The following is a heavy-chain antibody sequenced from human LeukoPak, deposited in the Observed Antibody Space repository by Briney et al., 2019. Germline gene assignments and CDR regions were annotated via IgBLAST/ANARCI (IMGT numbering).Heavy chain of an antibody. V-gene: IGHV3-23*01. CDR2: IHGRGTDT. CDR1: GFTFSTYA. J-gene: IGHJ4*02. Sequence: GGSLRLSCAASGFTFSTYAMSWIRQAPGKGLEWVSAIHGRGTDTYYTDSVKGRFTISRDNSKNTLYLQMNGLRVDDTAVYYCATYTGSQGFQYWGQGTLVTVSS. CDR3: ATYTGSQGFQY. D-gene: IGHD3-10*01.